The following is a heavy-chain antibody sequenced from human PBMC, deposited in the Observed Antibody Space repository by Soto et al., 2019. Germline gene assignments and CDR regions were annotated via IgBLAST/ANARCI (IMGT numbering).Heavy chain of an antibody. V-gene: IGHV3-30-3*01. CDR2: ISYDGSNK. Sequence: GGSLRLSCAASGFTFSSYAMHWVRQAPGKGLEWVAVISYDGSNKYYADSVKGRFTISRDNSKNTLYLQMNSLRAEDTAVYYCAREDNAFFGALDYWGQGTLVTVSS. CDR1: GFTFSSYA. D-gene: IGHD3-3*01. CDR3: AREDNAFFGALDY. J-gene: IGHJ4*02.